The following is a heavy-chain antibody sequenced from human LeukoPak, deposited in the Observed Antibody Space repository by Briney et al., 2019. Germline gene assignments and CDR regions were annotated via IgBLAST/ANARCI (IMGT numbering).Heavy chain of an antibody. Sequence: GGSLRLSCAASGFTFSSYSMNWVRQAPGKGLEWVSSIISSSSYIYYADSVKGRFTISRDNAKNSLYLQMNSLRAEDTAVYYCARERAITIFGVPAPGGFDPWGQGTLVTVSS. D-gene: IGHD3-3*01. J-gene: IGHJ5*02. V-gene: IGHV3-21*01. CDR2: IISSSSYI. CDR1: GFTFSSYS. CDR3: ARERAITIFGVPAPGGFDP.